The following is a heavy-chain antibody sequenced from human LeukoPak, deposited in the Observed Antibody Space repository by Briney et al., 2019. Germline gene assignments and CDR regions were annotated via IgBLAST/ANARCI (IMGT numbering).Heavy chain of an antibody. Sequence: SETLSLTCAVSGYSISSGYYWGWSRQPPGKGLEWIGSIYRSGNTYYNASLKSQVTISVDTSKNQFSLKLSSVTAADTAVYYCGRHDILGSSAWIDAFDIWGQGTMVTVSS. D-gene: IGHD3-9*01. V-gene: IGHV4-38-2*01. CDR2: IYRSGNT. J-gene: IGHJ3*02. CDR1: GYSISSGYY. CDR3: GRHDILGSSAWIDAFDI.